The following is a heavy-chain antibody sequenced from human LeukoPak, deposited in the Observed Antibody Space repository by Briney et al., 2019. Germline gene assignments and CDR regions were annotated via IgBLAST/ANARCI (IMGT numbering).Heavy chain of an antibody. CDR3: ARVHYYYGMDV. CDR1: GFTFSSYA. Sequence: GRSLRLSCAASGFTFSSYAMSWVRQAPGKGLEWVSTTTTAGGNTYYADSVRGRFAISRDNAKNSLYLQMNSLRAEDTALYHCARVHYYYGMDVWGQGTTVTVSS. V-gene: IGHV3-23*01. CDR2: TTTAGGNT. J-gene: IGHJ6*02.